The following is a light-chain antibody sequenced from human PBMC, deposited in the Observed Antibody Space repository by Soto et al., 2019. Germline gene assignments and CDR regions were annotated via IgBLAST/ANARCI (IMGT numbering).Light chain of an antibody. CDR2: EVF. CDR3: SSYTDSSTYV. J-gene: IGLJ1*01. CDR1: SSDVGAYNS. V-gene: IGLV2-14*01. Sequence: QSALTQPASVSGSLGQSITISCTGTSSDVGAYNSVSWYQQHPGKAPKLIIFEVFNRPSGASTRFSGSKSGNTASLTISGLQADEEADYYCSSYTDSSTYVFGTGTKVTVL.